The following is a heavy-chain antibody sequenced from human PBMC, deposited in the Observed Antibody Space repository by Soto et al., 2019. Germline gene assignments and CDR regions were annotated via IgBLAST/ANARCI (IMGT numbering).Heavy chain of an antibody. CDR2: IDSSTKYT. CDR1: GFTFRDYY. Sequence: QVQLVESGGGLVRPGGSLRLSCEASGFTFRDYYMTWFRQAPGMGLEWLSYIDSSTKYTNYADSVKGRFTISRDNAKNSLYLQMNSLRADDTAVYYCAREYYYTMDVWGQGTMVTVSS. CDR3: AREYYYTMDV. J-gene: IGHJ6*02. V-gene: IGHV3-11*05.